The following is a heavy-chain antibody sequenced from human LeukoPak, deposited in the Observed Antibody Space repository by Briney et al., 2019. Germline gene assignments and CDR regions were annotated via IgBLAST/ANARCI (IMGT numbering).Heavy chain of an antibody. V-gene: IGHV4-61*02. CDR1: GGSISSGSYY. J-gene: IGHJ6*02. CDR3: ARAELYRQIYYYYGMDV. Sequence: PSQTLSLTCTVSGGSISSGSYYWSWIRQPAGKGLGWIGRIYTSGSTNYNPSLKSRVTISVDTSKNQFSLKLSSATAADTAVYYCARAELYRQIYYYYGMDVWGQGTTVTVSS. D-gene: IGHD2-2*02. CDR2: IYTSGST.